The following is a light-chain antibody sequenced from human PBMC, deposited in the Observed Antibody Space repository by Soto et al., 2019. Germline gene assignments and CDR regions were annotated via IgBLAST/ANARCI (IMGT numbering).Light chain of an antibody. CDR3: QQTYTIPWT. Sequence: DIQVTQSPSSLSASVGDGVTFTCRASQTISNYVNWYQQKPGKAPKLLIYAASNLQSGVPSRFSGSYSGANFTLTISSLQAEDFVSYYYQQTYTIPWTFGRGTKVEIK. V-gene: IGKV1-39*01. CDR1: QTISNY. J-gene: IGKJ1*01. CDR2: AAS.